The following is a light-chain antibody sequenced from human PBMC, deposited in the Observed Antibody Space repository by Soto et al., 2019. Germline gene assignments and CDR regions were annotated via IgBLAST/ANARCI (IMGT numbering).Light chain of an antibody. CDR1: QSISNH. Sequence: DIQMTQSPSSLSASVEDRVIITCRASQSISNHLNWYQQKPGKAPKLLIFAASSLQSGVPSRFSGSGSGTDFTLIISSLQPEDFATYYCQQSYSPLWTFGQGTKVDI. CDR3: QQSYSPLWT. V-gene: IGKV1-39*01. J-gene: IGKJ1*01. CDR2: AAS.